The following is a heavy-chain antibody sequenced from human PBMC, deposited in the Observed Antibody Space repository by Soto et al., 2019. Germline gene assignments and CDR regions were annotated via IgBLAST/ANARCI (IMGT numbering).Heavy chain of an antibody. V-gene: IGHV1-2*02. CDR2: INPNSGGT. CDR1: GYTFTGYY. CDR3: AGDQSYYDSSGYYF. J-gene: IGHJ4*02. D-gene: IGHD3-22*01. Sequence: ASVKVSCKASGYTFTGYYMHWVRQAPGQGLEWMGWINPNSGGTNYAQKFQGRVTMTRDTSISTAYMELSRLRSDDTAVYYCAGDQSYYDSSGYYFWGQGTLVTVSS.